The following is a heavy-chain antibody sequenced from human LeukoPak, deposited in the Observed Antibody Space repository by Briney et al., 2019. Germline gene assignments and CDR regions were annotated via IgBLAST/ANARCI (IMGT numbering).Heavy chain of an antibody. D-gene: IGHD3-22*01. Sequence: GGSLRLSCAASGFTLSNYGMHWVRQAPGKGLEYVSAISSNGGSTYYADSVKGRFTISRDNSKNTLYLQVSSLRAEDTAVYYCVKADYYDTSNYYYRYFQYWGQGTLVTVSS. CDR2: ISSNGGST. J-gene: IGHJ1*01. V-gene: IGHV3-64D*09. CDR3: VKADYYDTSNYYYRYFQY. CDR1: GFTLSNYG.